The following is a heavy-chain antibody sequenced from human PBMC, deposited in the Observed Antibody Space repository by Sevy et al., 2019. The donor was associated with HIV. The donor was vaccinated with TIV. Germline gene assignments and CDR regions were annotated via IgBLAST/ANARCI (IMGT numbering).Heavy chain of an antibody. CDR2: ISYDGSNK. D-gene: IGHD3-9*01. V-gene: IGHV3-30*18. J-gene: IGHJ6*02. CDR1: GFTFSSYG. Sequence: GGSLRLSCAASGFTFSSYGMHWVRQAPGKGLEWVAVISYDGSNKYYADSVKGRFTISRDNSKNKLYLQMNSLRAEDTAVYYCAKVLRYFDWLLWEEGGDYYYGMDVWGQGTTVTVSS. CDR3: AKVLRYFDWLLWEEGGDYYYGMDV.